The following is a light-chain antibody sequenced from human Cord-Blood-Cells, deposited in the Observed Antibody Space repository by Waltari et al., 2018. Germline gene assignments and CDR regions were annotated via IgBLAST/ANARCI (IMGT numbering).Light chain of an antibody. J-gene: IGKJ2*01. CDR2: KAS. CDR3: QQYNSYSHT. Sequence: DIQLTQSPSTLSASVGDSVTITCRASQSISSWLAWYQQKPGKAPKLLIYKASSLESGVPSRFGGSGSGTEFTLTISSLQPDDFATYYCQQYNSYSHTFGQGTKLEIK. CDR1: QSISSW. V-gene: IGKV1-5*03.